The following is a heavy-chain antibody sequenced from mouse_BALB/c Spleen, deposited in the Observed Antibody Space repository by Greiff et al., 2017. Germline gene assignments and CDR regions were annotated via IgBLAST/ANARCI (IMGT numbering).Heavy chain of an antibody. CDR3: SMGYGSSSYAMDY. J-gene: IGHJ4*01. Sequence: QVQLQQPGAELVRPGASVKLSCKASGYTFTSYWINWVKQRPGQGLEWIGNIYPSDSYTNYNQKFKDKATLTVDKSSSTAYMQLSSPTSEDSAVYYCSMGYGSSSYAMDYWGQGTSVTVSS. V-gene: IGHV1-69*02. D-gene: IGHD1-1*01. CDR1: GYTFTSYW. CDR2: IYPSDSYT.